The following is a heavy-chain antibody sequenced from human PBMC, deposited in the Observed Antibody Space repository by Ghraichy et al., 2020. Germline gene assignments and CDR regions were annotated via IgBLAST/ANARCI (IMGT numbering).Heavy chain of an antibody. CDR2: IYHSGTT. D-gene: IGHD5-12*01. CDR3: ARLHRVIVALDF. Sequence: SETPSLTCTISGGSISSGDYSWSWIRQPPGKGLEWIGYIYHSGTTYYNPSLKSRVTISVDTSKNQFSLKVNSVTAADTALYYCARLHRVIVALDFWGQGTLVTVSS. V-gene: IGHV4-30-2*01. J-gene: IGHJ3*01. CDR1: GGSISSGDYS.